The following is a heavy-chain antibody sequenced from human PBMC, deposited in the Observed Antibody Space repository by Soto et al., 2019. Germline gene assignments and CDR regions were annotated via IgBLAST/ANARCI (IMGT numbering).Heavy chain of an antibody. D-gene: IGHD2-8*01. V-gene: IGHV4-4*02. Sequence: PSETLSLTCAVSGGSLSSSSWWSWVRQPPGKTLEWLGEIFYSGSTKYNPSLNSRVTISADQSKNDFSLRLSSVTAADTAVYYCVHHGGVPYYHDFWGQGMLVTVLL. CDR1: GGSLSSSSW. CDR3: VHHGGVPYYHDF. J-gene: IGHJ4*02. CDR2: IFYSGST.